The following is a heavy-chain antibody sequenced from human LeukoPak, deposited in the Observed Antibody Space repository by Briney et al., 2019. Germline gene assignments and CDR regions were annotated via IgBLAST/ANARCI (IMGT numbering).Heavy chain of an antibody. J-gene: IGHJ6*03. CDR2: IKQDGSEK. V-gene: IGHV3-7*01. CDR3: ARVPLNYYYYMDV. CDR1: GFTFSSYS. Sequence: GGSLRLSCAASGFTFSSYSMNWVRQAPGKGLEWVANIKQDGSEKFYVDSVKGRFTTSRDNAKNSLYLQMNSLRAEDTAVYNCARVPLNYYYYMDVWGKGTTVTVSS.